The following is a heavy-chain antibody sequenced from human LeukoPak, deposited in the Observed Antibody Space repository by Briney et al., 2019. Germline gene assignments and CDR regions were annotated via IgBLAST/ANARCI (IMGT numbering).Heavy chain of an antibody. D-gene: IGHD4-11*01. V-gene: IGHV4-39*01. J-gene: IGHJ4*02. CDR1: GGSISSSSFY. CDR3: ARKEVYSNYGYFDY. CDR2: IYYSGST. Sequence: PSETLSLTCTVSGGSISSSSFYWGWIRQPPGKGLEWIGSIYYSGSTYYNPSLKSRVTISVDTSKNQFSLKLSLVNAADTAFYYCARKEVYSNYGYFDYWGQGTLVTVSS.